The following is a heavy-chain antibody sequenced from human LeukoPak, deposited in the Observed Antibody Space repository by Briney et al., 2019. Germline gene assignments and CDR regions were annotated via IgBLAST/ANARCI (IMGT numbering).Heavy chain of an antibody. CDR3: ARGKYDFWSGYYFDY. V-gene: IGHV1-24*01. J-gene: IGHJ4*02. Sequence: GASVKVSCKVSGYTLTELSMHWVRQAPGKGLEWMGGFDPEDGETIYAQKFQGRVTITEDTSTDTAYMELSSMRSEDTAVYYCARGKYDFWSGYYFDYWGQGTLVTVSS. D-gene: IGHD3-3*01. CDR2: FDPEDGET. CDR1: GYTLTELS.